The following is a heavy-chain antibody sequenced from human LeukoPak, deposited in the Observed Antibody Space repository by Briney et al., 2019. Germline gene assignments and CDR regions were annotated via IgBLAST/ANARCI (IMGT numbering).Heavy chain of an antibody. CDR2: ISGSGGST. CDR3: ARDRSSSGYWYFDL. V-gene: IGHV3-23*01. CDR1: GFTFSSYA. D-gene: IGHD6-6*01. Sequence: GGSLRLSCAASGFTFSSYAMSWVRQAPGKGLEWVSAISGSGGSTYYADSVKGRFTISRDNSKDTLYLQMNSLRAEDTAVYYCARDRSSSGYWYFDLWGRGTLVTVSS. J-gene: IGHJ2*01.